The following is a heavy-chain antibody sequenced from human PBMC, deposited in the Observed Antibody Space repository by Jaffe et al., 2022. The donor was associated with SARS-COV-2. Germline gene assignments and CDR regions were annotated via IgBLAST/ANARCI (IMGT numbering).Heavy chain of an antibody. CDR1: EFTFSSSA. CDR2: ILNSGSDT. J-gene: IGHJ4*02. CDR3: AKSINWNFDY. D-gene: IGHD1-1*01. Sequence: EAQLFDSGGALVQPGGSLRLSCVASEFTFSSSAMNWVRQAPGKGLEWVSSILNSGSDTFYADSVRGRFTISRDNSKNTLYLQMNSLRAEDTAIYYCAKSINWNFDYWGQGTLVTVSS. V-gene: IGHV3-23*01.